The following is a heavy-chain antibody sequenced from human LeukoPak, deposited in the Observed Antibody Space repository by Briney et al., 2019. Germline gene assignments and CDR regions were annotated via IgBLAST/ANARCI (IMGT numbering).Heavy chain of an antibody. J-gene: IGHJ3*02. CDR1: GGSISSYY. CDR2: IYTSGST. D-gene: IGHD2-2*02. Sequence: SETLSLTCTVSGGSISSYYWSWIRQPAGKGLEWIGRIYTSGSTNYNPSLKSRVTMSVDTSKNQFSLKLSSVTAADTAVYYCAREVGYCSSTSCYTAPPDAFDIWGQGTMVTVSS. V-gene: IGHV4-4*07. CDR3: AREVGYCSSTSCYTAPPDAFDI.